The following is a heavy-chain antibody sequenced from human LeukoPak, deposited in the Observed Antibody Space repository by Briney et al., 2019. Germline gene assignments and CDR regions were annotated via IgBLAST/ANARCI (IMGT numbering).Heavy chain of an antibody. J-gene: IGHJ3*02. CDR3: ATQGQQLGTFDI. D-gene: IGHD6-13*01. V-gene: IGHV4-61*02. Sequence: SETLSLTCTVSGGSISSGSYYWSWIRQPAGRGLEWIGRIYTSGSTNYNPSLKSRVTISVDTSKNQFSLKLSSVTAADTAVYYCATQGQQLGTFDIWGQGTMVTVSS. CDR2: IYTSGST. CDR1: GGSISSGSYY.